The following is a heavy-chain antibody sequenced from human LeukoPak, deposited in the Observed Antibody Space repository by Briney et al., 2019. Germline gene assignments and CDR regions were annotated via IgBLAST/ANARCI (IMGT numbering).Heavy chain of an antibody. CDR2: IYPGDSDT. D-gene: IGHD1-26*01. CDR3: TRLPQWGGTYHFDY. J-gene: IGHJ4*02. V-gene: IGHV5-51*01. CDR1: GYRFTNHL. Sequence: PGESLKISCKGSGYRFTNHLIAWGRQMPGKGLEWMGIIYPGDSDTRYSPSFQGQVTISADKSISTTYLQWSSLKASDTAMYYCTRLPQWGGTYHFDYWGQGTLLTVSS.